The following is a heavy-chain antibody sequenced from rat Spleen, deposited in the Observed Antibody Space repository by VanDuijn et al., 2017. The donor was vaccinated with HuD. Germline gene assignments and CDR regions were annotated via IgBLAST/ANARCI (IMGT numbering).Heavy chain of an antibody. CDR3: ATDRSYSSSPNYFDY. CDR2: ISYDGSST. CDR1: GFTFSNYG. D-gene: IGHD1-2*01. Sequence: EVQLVESGGGLVQPGRSLKLSCAASGFTFSNYGMAWVCQAPTKGLEWVATISYDGSSTYYRDSVKGRFTISRDNAKSTLYLQMDSLRSEDTATYYCATDRSYSSSPNYFDYWGQGVMVTVSS. J-gene: IGHJ2*01. V-gene: IGHV5-29*01.